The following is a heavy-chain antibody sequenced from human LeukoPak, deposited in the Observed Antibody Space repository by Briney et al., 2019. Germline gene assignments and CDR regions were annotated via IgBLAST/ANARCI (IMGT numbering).Heavy chain of an antibody. CDR1: GYSFTSYW. J-gene: IGHJ2*01. CDR2: IYPGDSDT. Sequence: GESLKISCKGSGYSFTSYWIGWVRQMPGKGLEWMGIIYPGDSDTRYSPSFQGQVTISADKSISTAYLQWSSLKASDTAMYYCAKTTIAAAVPGWYFDLWGRGTLVTVSS. V-gene: IGHV5-51*01. CDR3: AKTTIAAAVPGWYFDL. D-gene: IGHD6-13*01.